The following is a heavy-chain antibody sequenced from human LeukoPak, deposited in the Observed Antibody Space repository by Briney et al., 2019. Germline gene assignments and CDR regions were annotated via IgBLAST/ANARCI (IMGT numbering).Heavy chain of an antibody. Sequence: ASVKVSCKASGYTFTSYYMHWVRQAPGQGLEWMGIINPSGGSTSYAQKFQGRVTMTRDMSTSTVYMELSSLRSEDTAVYYCASSGNFRLGGLEADYWGQGTLVTVSS. J-gene: IGHJ4*02. CDR1: GYTFTSYY. D-gene: IGHD3-22*01. V-gene: IGHV1-46*01. CDR3: ASSGNFRLGGLEADY. CDR2: INPSGGST.